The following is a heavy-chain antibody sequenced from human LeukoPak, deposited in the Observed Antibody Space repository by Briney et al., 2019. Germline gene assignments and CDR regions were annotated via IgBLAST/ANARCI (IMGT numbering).Heavy chain of an antibody. D-gene: IGHD2-8*01. CDR2: IWYDGSNR. Sequence: PGGSLRLSCAASGFTFSNYGMHWVRQAPGKGLEWVAFIWYDGSNRYYADSVKGRFTISRDNSENTLFLQMSSLRTEDTAVYYCAKDPLGFCTRATCRYLDSWRQGTLVTVSS. V-gene: IGHV3-30*02. J-gene: IGHJ4*02. CDR1: GFTFSNYG. CDR3: AKDPLGFCTRATCRYLDS.